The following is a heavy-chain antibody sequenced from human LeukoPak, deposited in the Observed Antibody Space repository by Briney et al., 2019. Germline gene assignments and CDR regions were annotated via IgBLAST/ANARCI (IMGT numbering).Heavy chain of an antibody. D-gene: IGHD3-10*01. Sequence: GSLRLSCAASGFTFSSYAFHWVRQAPGKGLEWVALISYDETNKSYADSVKGRFTISRDISQNTLYLQMNSLRAADTAVYYCARAAHRGFSFDYWGQGTLVTVSS. J-gene: IGHJ4*02. V-gene: IGHV3-30*04. CDR1: GFTFSSYA. CDR2: ISYDETNK. CDR3: ARAAHRGFSFDY.